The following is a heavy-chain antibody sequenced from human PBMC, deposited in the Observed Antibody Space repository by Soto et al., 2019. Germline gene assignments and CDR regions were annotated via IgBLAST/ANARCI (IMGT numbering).Heavy chain of an antibody. Sequence: PSETLSLTCTVSGGSIRNYYWSWIRQPPGKGLEWIGYVYYSGSTNYNPSLESRVTISVDTSKNQFSLKVNSVTAADTAVYYCADDTSGYYWFDYWGQGTLVTVSS. V-gene: IGHV4-59*01. CDR1: GGSIRNYY. CDR3: ADDTSGYYWFDY. D-gene: IGHD3-22*01. CDR2: VYYSGST. J-gene: IGHJ4*02.